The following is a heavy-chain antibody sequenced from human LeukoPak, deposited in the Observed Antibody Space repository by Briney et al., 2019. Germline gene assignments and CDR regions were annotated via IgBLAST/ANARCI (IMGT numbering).Heavy chain of an antibody. CDR3: ARGSGSGSYLTFDY. V-gene: IGHV4-38-2*01. J-gene: IGHJ4*02. CDR2: IYHGGST. D-gene: IGHD3-10*01. CDR1: GFSIRSGYD. Sequence: TSETLSLTCAVSGFSIRSGYDWGWIRQPPGEGLEWIGSIYHGGSTYYNPSLKSRVAISVDTSKNQFSLKLNSVTAADTAVYYCARGSGSGSYLTFDYWGQGTLVTVSS.